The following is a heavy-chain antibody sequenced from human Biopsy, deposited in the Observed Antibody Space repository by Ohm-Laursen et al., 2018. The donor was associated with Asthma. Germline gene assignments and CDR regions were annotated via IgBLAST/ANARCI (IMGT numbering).Heavy chain of an antibody. V-gene: IGHV1-69*01. CDR3: ARGYSGSDRIVYYYSGLEV. J-gene: IGHJ6*02. Sequence: SSVKVSCKASGDSFSNYAISWVRQAPGQGLEWMGGLIPVLGTPDHAQMFECRVTITADESTSTAYMELSSLSSEDTAVYYCARGYSGSDRIVYYYSGLEVWGQGTTVTVSS. D-gene: IGHD5-12*01. CDR2: LIPVLGTP. CDR1: GDSFSNYA.